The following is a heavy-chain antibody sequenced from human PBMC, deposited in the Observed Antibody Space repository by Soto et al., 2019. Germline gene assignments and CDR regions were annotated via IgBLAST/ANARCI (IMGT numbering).Heavy chain of an antibody. CDR1: GSTLSSYA. Sequence: SVKVSCKASGSTLSSYAFSWVRQAPGQGLEWMGGIIPIFGTTNHAQKFQDRVTITADESTSTAYMELSSLRFEDTAVYYCATSVRFCVSATCHVDSWGQGTLVTVS. CDR3: ATSVRFCVSATCHVDS. V-gene: IGHV1-69*13. CDR2: IIPIFGTT. D-gene: IGHD3-3*01. J-gene: IGHJ4*02.